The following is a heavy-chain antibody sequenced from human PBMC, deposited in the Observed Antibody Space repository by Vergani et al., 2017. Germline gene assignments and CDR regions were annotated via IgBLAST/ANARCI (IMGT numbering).Heavy chain of an antibody. CDR2: INTNTGNP. V-gene: IGHV7-4-1*02. CDR3: AXKPPGVYYGSGSYYNDHYFDY. CDR1: GYTFTSYA. J-gene: IGHJ4*02. Sequence: QVQLVQSGSELKKPGASVKVSCKASGYTFTSYAMNWVRQAPGQGLEWMGWINTNTGNPTYAQGFTRRFVFSLDTSVSTAYLQINSLKAEDTAVYYCAXKPPGVYYGSGSYYNDHYFDYWGQGTLVTVSS. D-gene: IGHD3-10*01.